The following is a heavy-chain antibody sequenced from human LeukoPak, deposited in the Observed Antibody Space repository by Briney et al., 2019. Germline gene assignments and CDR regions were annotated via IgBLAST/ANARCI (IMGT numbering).Heavy chain of an antibody. CDR2: ISTNGGST. Sequence: GGSLRLSCAASGFTFSTYAMHWVRQAPGKGLEYVSGISTNGGSTYYANSVKGRFAISRDNSKNTLYLQMGSLRAEDTAVYYCAKDLSSGYGSLMGYWGQGTLVTVSS. CDR3: AKDLSSGYGSLMGY. D-gene: IGHD3-3*01. J-gene: IGHJ4*02. CDR1: GFTFSTYA. V-gene: IGHV3-64*01.